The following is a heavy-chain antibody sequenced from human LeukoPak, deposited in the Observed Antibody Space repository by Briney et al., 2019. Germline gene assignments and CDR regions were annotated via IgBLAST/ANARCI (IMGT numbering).Heavy chain of an antibody. Sequence: QPSETLSLTCSVSGVSIDSTNLYWGWIRQPPGKGLEWIGTIYHSGSTFYNPSLKSRVSMSVDTSKNQFSLRLTSVTAADTAVYYCARRPVPSGYWYGKYYFDLWGLGALVTVSS. CDR3: ARRPVPSGYWYGKYYFDL. CDR2: IYHSGST. J-gene: IGHJ4*02. V-gene: IGHV4-39*01. D-gene: IGHD5-12*01. CDR1: GVSIDSTNLY.